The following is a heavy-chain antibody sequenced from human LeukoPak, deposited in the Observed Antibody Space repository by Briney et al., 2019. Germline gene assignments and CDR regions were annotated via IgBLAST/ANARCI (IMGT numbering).Heavy chain of an antibody. CDR1: GYTFSSYA. CDR2: INAGVGNT. J-gene: IGHJ4*02. V-gene: IGHV1-3*01. CDR3: ARVRGRPSPYYFDY. Sequence: GASVKVSCKASGYTFSSYAMHWVRQAPGQSLEWMGWINAGVGNTKYSQKFQGRITITRDTSATTAYMELSSLRSEDTAVYYCARVRGRPSPYYFDYWGQGTLVTVSS. D-gene: IGHD3-10*01.